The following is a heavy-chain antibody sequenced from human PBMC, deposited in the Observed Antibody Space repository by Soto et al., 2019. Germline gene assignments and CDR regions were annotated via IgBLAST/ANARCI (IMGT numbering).Heavy chain of an antibody. V-gene: IGHV4-39*01. CDR1: SGSIGSSSYY. CDR2: IYYSGST. Sequence: PSETLSLTCAVSSGSIGSSSYYWGWIRQPPGKGLEWIGSIYYSGSTYYNPSLKSRVTISVDTSKNQFSLKLSSVTAADTAVHYCARLSSGSGSYYRNYYYYMDVWGKGTTVTVSS. CDR3: ARLSSGSGSYYRNYYYYMDV. J-gene: IGHJ6*03. D-gene: IGHD3-10*01.